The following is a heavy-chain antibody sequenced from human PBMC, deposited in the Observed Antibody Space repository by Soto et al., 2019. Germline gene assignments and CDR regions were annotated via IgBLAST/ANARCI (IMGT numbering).Heavy chain of an antibody. D-gene: IGHD5-12*01. CDR3: AKEQRGYSGYELYYFDY. V-gene: IGHV3-23*01. Sequence: EVQLLESGGGLVQPGGSLRLSCVASGFTFSSYAMSWVRQAPGKGLEWVSAISGSGGSTYYADSVKGRFTISRDNSKNTLYLQMNSLRAEDTAVYYCAKEQRGYSGYELYYFDYWGQGTLVTVSS. CDR1: GFTFSSYA. CDR2: ISGSGGST. J-gene: IGHJ4*02.